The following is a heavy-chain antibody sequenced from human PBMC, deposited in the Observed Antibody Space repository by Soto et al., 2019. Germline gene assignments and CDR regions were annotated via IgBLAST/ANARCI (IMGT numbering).Heavy chain of an antibody. CDR3: AKIAAAAPD. J-gene: IGHJ4*02. D-gene: IGHD6-13*01. CDR1: GFTFSSYG. Sequence: QVQLVESGGGVVQPGRSLRLSCVASGFTFSSYGMHWVRQAPGKGLEGVAVISSDGSNKYYAESVKGRFTISRDNSKNTLYLQMNSLRAEDTGVYYCAKIAAAAPDWGQGTLVTVSS. V-gene: IGHV3-30*18. CDR2: ISSDGSNK.